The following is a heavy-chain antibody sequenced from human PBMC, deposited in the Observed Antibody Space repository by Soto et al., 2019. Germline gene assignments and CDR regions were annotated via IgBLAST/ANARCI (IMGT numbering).Heavy chain of an antibody. Sequence: ASVKVFCKASGYTFTSYGIHWVRQAPGQRLEWTGWINAGNGNTKYSEKFQGRVTITRDTSASTAYLELSSLRSEDTAVYYCARDPNDSSAYYHHYYYGMDVWGQGTTVTVSS. CDR1: GYTFTSYG. CDR3: ARDPNDSSAYYHHYYYGMDV. CDR2: INAGNGNT. V-gene: IGHV1-3*01. J-gene: IGHJ6*02. D-gene: IGHD3-22*01.